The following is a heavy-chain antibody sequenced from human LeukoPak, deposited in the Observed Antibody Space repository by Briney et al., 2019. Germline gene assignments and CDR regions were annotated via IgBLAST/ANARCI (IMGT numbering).Heavy chain of an antibody. CDR3: ARHRYDFWSGFRGAALDY. CDR1: GGSISSSSYY. J-gene: IGHJ4*02. V-gene: IGHV4-39*01. Sequence: PSETLSLTCTVSGGSISSSSYYWGWIRQPPGKGLEWIGRIYYSGSTYYNPSLKSRVTISVDTSKNQCSLKLSSVTAADTAVYYCARHRYDFWSGFRGAALDYWGQGTLVTVSS. D-gene: IGHD3-3*01. CDR2: IYYSGST.